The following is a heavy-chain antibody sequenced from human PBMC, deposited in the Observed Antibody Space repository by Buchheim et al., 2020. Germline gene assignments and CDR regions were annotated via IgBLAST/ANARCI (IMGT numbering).Heavy chain of an antibody. Sequence: QVQLQESGPGLVKPSQPLSLTCTVSGVSINTGTFYWSWIRQHPGKGLEWIGYVYYTGRAYSNPSLKSRVSMSVDTSQHQFSLNLASVTAADTAVYYCARDRGAHDFGPIDYWGQGAL. CDR2: VYYTGRA. V-gene: IGHV4-31*03. CDR1: GVSINTGTFY. CDR3: ARDRGAHDFGPIDY. J-gene: IGHJ4*02. D-gene: IGHD4-17*01.